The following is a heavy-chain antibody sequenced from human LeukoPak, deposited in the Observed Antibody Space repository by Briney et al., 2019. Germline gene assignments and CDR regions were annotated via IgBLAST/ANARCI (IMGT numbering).Heavy chain of an antibody. J-gene: IGHJ4*02. CDR3: ATPLTTPGGFDY. D-gene: IGHD4-11*01. CDR2: IYPLDSDI. Sequence: GESLKISCKGSGYSFTTYWIGWVRQMPGKGLEWMGIIYPLDSDIRYSPSFQGQVTISAAKSITTAYLQWSSLQASDTAMYCCATPLTTPGGFDYWGQGTLVTVSS. V-gene: IGHV5-51*01. CDR1: GYSFTTYW.